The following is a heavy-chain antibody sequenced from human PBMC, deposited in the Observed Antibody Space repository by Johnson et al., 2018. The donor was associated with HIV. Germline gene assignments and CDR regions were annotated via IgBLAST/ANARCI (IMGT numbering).Heavy chain of an antibody. J-gene: IGHJ3*02. V-gene: IGHV3-66*02. CDR2: IYSGGST. Sequence: EVQLVESGGGLVQPGGSLRLSCAASGFTVSSNYMSWVRQAPGKGLEWVSVIYSGGSTYYADSVKGRFTISRDNSKNTLYLQMNSLRAEDTAVYYCARDDLGNPFSSYDAFDIWGQGTMVTVSS. D-gene: IGHD6-13*01. CDR3: ARDDLGNPFSSYDAFDI. CDR1: GFTVSSNY.